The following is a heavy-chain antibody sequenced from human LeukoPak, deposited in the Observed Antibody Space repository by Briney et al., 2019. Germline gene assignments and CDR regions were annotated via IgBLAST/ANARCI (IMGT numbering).Heavy chain of an antibody. CDR2: IYYSGST. CDR3: ARLYVVTDYYGMDV. CDR1: GGSISSGSYY. Sequence: SETLSLTCTVSGGSISSGSYYWGWIRQPPGKGLEWIGSIYYSGSTYYNPSLKSRVTISVDTSKNQFSLKLSSVTAADTAVYYCARLYVVTDYYGMDVWGQGTTVTVSS. D-gene: IGHD3-16*02. J-gene: IGHJ6*02. V-gene: IGHV4-39*01.